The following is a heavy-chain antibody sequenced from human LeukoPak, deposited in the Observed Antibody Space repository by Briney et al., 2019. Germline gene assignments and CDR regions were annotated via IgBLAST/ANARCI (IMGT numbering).Heavy chain of an antibody. CDR1: GYTFTSYG. V-gene: IGHV1-18*01. Sequence: ASVKVSCKASGYTFTSYGISWVRQAPGQGLEWMGWISAYNGNTNYAQKFQGRVTMTTDTSTSTASMDLRSLRSDDTAVYYCPRTGRNDVYNWFDPWGQGTLVTVSS. CDR2: ISAYNGNT. D-gene: IGHD1-1*01. J-gene: IGHJ5*02. CDR3: PRTGRNDVYNWFDP.